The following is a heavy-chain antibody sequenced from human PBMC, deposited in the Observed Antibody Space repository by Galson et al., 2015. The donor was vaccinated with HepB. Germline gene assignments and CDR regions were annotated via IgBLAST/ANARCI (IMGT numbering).Heavy chain of an antibody. D-gene: IGHD3-3*01. Sequence: SLRLSCAASGFTFSSYSMNWVRQAPGKGLEWVSSISSSSSYIYYADSVKGRFTISRDNAKNSLYLQMNSLRAEDTAVYYCARDPPRGVVRGVVIWGDYYGMDVWGQGTTVTVSS. CDR3: ARDPPRGVVRGVVIWGDYYGMDV. V-gene: IGHV3-21*01. CDR2: ISSSSSYI. J-gene: IGHJ6*02. CDR1: GFTFSSYS.